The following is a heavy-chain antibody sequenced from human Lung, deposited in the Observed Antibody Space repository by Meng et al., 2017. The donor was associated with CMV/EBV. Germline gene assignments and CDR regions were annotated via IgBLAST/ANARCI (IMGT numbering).Heavy chain of an antibody. CDR3: AKDQQSPFSYYFYGMDV. Sequence: GESXKISCAAAGFNFSNYGIHWVRQAPGKGLEWVAIIWYDGSHRYYADSVQGRFTISRDNSKNTVHLQMNSLRAEDTAVYYCAKDQQSPFSYYFYGMDVWGQGTTVTVSS. J-gene: IGHJ6*02. D-gene: IGHD1/OR15-1a*01. CDR1: GFNFSNYG. CDR2: IWYDGSHR. V-gene: IGHV3-33*06.